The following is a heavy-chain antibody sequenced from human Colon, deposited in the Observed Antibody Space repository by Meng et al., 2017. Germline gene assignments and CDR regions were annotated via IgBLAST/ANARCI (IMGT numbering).Heavy chain of an antibody. D-gene: IGHD1-26*01. J-gene: IGHJ4*02. V-gene: IGHV1-2*05. Sequence: QVHLVQSGAEVKTPGSSVKNSCEASGYTFTPFFLNWVRQTPDQGFEWLGRINPNSGVTNFAQKFQGRVTMTRDTSISTAYMELASLRSDDTGVYYCARMGAGAAFDFWGQGTLVTVSS. CDR2: INPNSGVT. CDR1: GYTFTPFF. CDR3: ARMGAGAAFDF.